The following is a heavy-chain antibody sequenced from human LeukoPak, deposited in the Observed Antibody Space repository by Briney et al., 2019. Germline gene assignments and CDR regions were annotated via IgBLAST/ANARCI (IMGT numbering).Heavy chain of an antibody. CDR2: IYYSGST. CDR1: GGSISSSRYY. CDR3: ARYRPGRPMYYFDY. V-gene: IGHV4-39*01. J-gene: IGHJ4*02. Sequence: SETLSLTCTVSGGSISSSRYYWGWIRQPPGKGLEWIGSIYYSGSTYYNPSLKSRVTISVDTSKNQFSLKLSSVTAADTAVYYCARYRPGRPMYYFDYWGQGTLVTVSS.